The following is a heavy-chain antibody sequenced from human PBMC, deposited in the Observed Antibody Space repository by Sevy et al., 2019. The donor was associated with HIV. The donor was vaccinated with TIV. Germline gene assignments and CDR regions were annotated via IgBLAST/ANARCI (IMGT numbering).Heavy chain of an antibody. Sequence: SETLSLTCTVSGGSVSSGSYYWNWIRQPPGKGLEWIGHLYDSENINYNPYLKSRVTISVDTSKNQFSLKLTSVTAADTAVYYCARGGRLIREYVQHWGQGTLVTVSS. V-gene: IGHV4-61*01. CDR2: LYDSENI. CDR1: GGSVSSGSYY. CDR3: ARGGRLIREYVQH. D-gene: IGHD3-16*01. J-gene: IGHJ1*01.